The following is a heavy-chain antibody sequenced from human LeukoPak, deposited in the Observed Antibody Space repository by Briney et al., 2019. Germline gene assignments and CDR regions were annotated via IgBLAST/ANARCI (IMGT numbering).Heavy chain of an antibody. CDR2: IIPIFGTA. D-gene: IGHD3-3*01. CDR1: GGTFSSYA. V-gene: IGHV1-69*05. Sequence: SVKVSCKASGGTFSSYAISWVRQAPGQGLEWMGGIIPIFGTANYAQKFQGRVTITTDESTSTAYMELSSLRSEDTAVYYCARVFQERLGFGDYYYYMDVWGKGTTVTVSS. CDR3: ARVFQERLGFGDYYYYMDV. J-gene: IGHJ6*03.